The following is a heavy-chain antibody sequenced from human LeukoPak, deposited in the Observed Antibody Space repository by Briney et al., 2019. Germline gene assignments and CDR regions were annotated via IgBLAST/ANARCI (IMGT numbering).Heavy chain of an antibody. Sequence: SVKVSCKASGYTFTSYYMHWVRQAPGQGLEWMGIINPSGGSTSYAQKFQGRVTMTRDTSTSTVYMELSSLRSEDTAVYYCAREGAGNCSSTSCYGNGMDVWGQGTTVTVSS. CDR2: INPSGGST. CDR3: AREGAGNCSSTSCYGNGMDV. J-gene: IGHJ6*02. D-gene: IGHD2-2*01. V-gene: IGHV1-46*01. CDR1: GYTFTSYY.